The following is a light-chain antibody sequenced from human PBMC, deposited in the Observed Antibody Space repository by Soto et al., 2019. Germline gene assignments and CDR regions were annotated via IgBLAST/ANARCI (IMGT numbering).Light chain of an antibody. Sequence: EIVLTQSPATLSLSPEERAAFSCGASQSLSSYLAWYQQKPGQAPRLLIYDASNRATGIPARFSGSGSGTDFTLTISSLEPEDFAVYYCQQRSNWLTLGGGTKVDI. J-gene: IGKJ4*01. CDR2: DAS. CDR3: QQRSNWLT. V-gene: IGKV3-11*01. CDR1: QSLSSY.